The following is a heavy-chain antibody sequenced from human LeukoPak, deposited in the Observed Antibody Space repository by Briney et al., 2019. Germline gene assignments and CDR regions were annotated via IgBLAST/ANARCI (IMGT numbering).Heavy chain of an antibody. J-gene: IGHJ6*04. V-gene: IGHV4-34*01. Sequence: SETLSLTCAVYGGSFSGYYWSWIRQPPGKGLEWIGEINHSGSTNYNPSLKSRVTTSVDTSKNQFSLKLSSVTAADTAVYYCARGVLAVWGKGTTVTVSS. CDR2: INHSGST. CDR3: ARGVLAV. CDR1: GGSFSGYY.